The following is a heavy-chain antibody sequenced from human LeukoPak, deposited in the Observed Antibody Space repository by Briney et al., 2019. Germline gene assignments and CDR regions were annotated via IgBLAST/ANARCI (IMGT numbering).Heavy chain of an antibody. CDR2: IWYDGSNK. V-gene: IGHV3-33*08. J-gene: IGHJ4*02. CDR3: ARDPRYLAFFSSAILPPMVRGGFDY. D-gene: IGHD3-10*01. Sequence: PGGSLRLSCAASGFTVSSNYMSWVRQAPGKGLEWVAVIWYDGSNKYYADSVKGRFTISRDNSKNTLYLQMNSLRAEDTAVYYCARDPRYLAFFSSAILPPMVRGGFDYWGQGTLVTVSS. CDR1: GFTVSSNY.